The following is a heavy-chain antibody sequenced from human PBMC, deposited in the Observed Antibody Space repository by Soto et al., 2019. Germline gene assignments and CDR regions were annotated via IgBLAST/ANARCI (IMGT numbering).Heavy chain of an antibody. CDR2: IDPSDSYT. J-gene: IGHJ6*02. CDR1: GYSFTSYW. Sequence: GESLKISCKGSGYSFTSYWISWVRQMPGKGLEWIGRIDPSDSYTNYSPSFQGHVTISADKSISTAYLQRSSLKASDTAMYYCARHNSESGGDFWSGYPKYGMDVWGQGTTVTVSS. CDR3: ARHNSESGGDFWSGYPKYGMDV. D-gene: IGHD3-3*01. V-gene: IGHV5-10-1*01.